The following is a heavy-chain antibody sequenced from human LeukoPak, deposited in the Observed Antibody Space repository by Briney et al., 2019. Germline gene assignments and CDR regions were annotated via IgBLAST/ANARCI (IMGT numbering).Heavy chain of an antibody. CDR1: GGSISGDH. CDR3: ARRNDFDI. V-gene: IGHV4-59*08. CDR2: IYYSGNT. Sequence: SETLSLTCTVSGGSISGDHWNWIRQPPGKGLEWIGNIYYSGNTNYNPSLKSRVTISVDTSKNQFSLKLSSVTAADTAVYYCARRNDFDIWGQGTMVTVSS. J-gene: IGHJ3*02.